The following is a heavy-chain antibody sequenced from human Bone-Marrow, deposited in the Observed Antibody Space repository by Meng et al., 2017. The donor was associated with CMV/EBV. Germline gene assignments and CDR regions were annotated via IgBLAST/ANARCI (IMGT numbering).Heavy chain of an antibody. CDR2: IRYDGSNK. CDR1: GFTFSSYG. J-gene: IGHJ4*02. CDR3: ARDPRRVPKNSTGY. Sequence: GESLKISCAASGFTFSSYGMHWVRQAPGKGLEWVAFIRYDGSNKYYADSVKGRFTISRDNSKNTLYLQMNSLKAEDTAVYYCARDPRRVPKNSTGYWGQGTLVTVSS. V-gene: IGHV3-30*02. D-gene: IGHD4-11*01.